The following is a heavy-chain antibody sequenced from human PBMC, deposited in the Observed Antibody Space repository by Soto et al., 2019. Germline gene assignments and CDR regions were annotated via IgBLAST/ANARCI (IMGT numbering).Heavy chain of an antibody. Sequence: EVQLVESGGGLVQPGGSLRLSCAASGFTFSSFHMNWVRQAPGRGLEWVAYITSSSDTIYYSDSVKGRFTISRDNGKNSLLLQMNSLRDEETDVYNCARVVVVIPPGYYYAMDAWGQGTTVTVSS. V-gene: IGHV3-48*02. CDR3: ARVVVVIPPGYYYAMDA. CDR1: GFTFSSFH. J-gene: IGHJ6*02. D-gene: IGHD3-22*01. CDR2: ITSSSDTI.